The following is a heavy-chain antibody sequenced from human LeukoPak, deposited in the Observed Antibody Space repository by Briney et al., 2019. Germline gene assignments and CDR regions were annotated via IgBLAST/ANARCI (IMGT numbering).Heavy chain of an antibody. V-gene: IGHV1-2*04. CDR3: ARVAEGAVAGTAAFDI. D-gene: IGHD6-19*01. CDR1: GYTFTGYY. Sequence: ASVKVSCKASGYTFTGYYMHWVRQAPGQGLEGMGWINSNSGGTNYAQKFQGWVTMTRDTSISTAYMELSRLRSDDTAVYYCARVAEGAVAGTAAFDIWGQGTMVTVSS. CDR2: INSNSGGT. J-gene: IGHJ3*02.